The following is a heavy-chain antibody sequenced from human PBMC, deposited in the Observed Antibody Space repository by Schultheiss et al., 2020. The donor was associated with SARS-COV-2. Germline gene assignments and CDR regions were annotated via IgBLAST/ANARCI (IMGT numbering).Heavy chain of an antibody. V-gene: IGHV3-66*03. CDR3: ARLNYGLNYFDY. CDR2: IYTCGST. J-gene: IGHJ4*02. Sequence: GGSLRLSCAASEFTVSRNYMSWVRQAPGKGLEWVSIIYTCGSTYYADSMKGRFTISRDNSKNTLYLQMNSLRAEDTALYYCARLNYGLNYFDYWGQGTLVTVSS. D-gene: IGHD3-3*01. CDR1: EFTVSRNY.